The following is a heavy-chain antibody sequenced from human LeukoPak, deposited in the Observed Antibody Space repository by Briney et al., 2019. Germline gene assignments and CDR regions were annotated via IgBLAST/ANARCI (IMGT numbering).Heavy chain of an antibody. CDR1: GGSISSYY. V-gene: IGHV4-59*01. CDR3: ARGEEMAPRGYFDY. Sequence: SETLSLTCTVSGGSISSYYWSWIRQPPGKGLEWIGYIYYSGSTNYNPSLKSRVTISVDTSKNQFSLKLSSVTAADTAVHYCARGEEMAPRGYFDYWGQGTLVTVSS. J-gene: IGHJ4*02. CDR2: IYYSGST. D-gene: IGHD5-24*01.